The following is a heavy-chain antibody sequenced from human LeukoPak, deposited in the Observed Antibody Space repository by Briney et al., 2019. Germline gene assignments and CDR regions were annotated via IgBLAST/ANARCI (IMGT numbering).Heavy chain of an antibody. CDR2: IYYSGST. CDR3: VGSSTSWNYYYMDV. J-gene: IGHJ6*03. D-gene: IGHD2-2*01. CDR1: GGSISSSSYY. V-gene: IGHV4-39*01. Sequence: PSETLSLTCTVSGGSISSSSYYWGWIRQPPGKGLEWIGSIYYSGSTYYNPSLKSRVTISVDTSKNQFSLKLSSVTAADTAVYYCVGSSTSWNYYYMDVWGKGTTVTISS.